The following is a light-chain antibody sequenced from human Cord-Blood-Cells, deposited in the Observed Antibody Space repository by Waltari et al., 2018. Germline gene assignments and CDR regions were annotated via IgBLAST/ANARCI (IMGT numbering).Light chain of an antibody. CDR1: SLRSYY. CDR2: GKN. V-gene: IGLV3-19*01. Sequence: SSELTQDPAVSVALGQTVRITCHGDSLRSYYASWYQQKPGPAPVLVIYGKNNRPSGIPDRFSGSSSGNTASLTITGAQAEDEADYYCNSRDSSGNHLVFGGGTKLTVL. J-gene: IGLJ2*01. CDR3: NSRDSSGNHLV.